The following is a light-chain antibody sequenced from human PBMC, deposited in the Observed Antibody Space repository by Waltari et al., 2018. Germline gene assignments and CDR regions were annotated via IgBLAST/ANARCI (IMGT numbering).Light chain of an antibody. CDR2: GNN. J-gene: IGLJ3*02. Sequence: QSVLTQPPSVSGAPGQRVTISYTGSSSNIGAGYDVPWYQQLPGTAPKLLLYGNNKRPSGVPDRFSGSKSCTSASLAITGLQAEDEADYYCQSYDSSLSGWVFGGGTKLTVL. CDR1: SSNIGAGYD. V-gene: IGLV1-40*01. CDR3: QSYDSSLSGWV.